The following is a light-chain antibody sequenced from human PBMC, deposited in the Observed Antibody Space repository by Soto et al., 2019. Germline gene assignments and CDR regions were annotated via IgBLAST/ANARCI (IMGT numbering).Light chain of an antibody. CDR2: KAS. Sequence: DIKMTHSPSTLSASVGYRVSITCRASQSISSWLAWYQQKPGKAPKLLIYKASSLESGVPSRLSGSGSGTEFTLTISSLKPDDCATYYCQQYNSFWTFGQGTKVDIK. J-gene: IGKJ1*01. V-gene: IGKV1-5*03. CDR3: QQYNSFWT. CDR1: QSISSW.